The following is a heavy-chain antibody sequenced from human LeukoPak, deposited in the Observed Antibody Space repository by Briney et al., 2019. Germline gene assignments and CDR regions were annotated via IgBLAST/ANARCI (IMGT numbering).Heavy chain of an antibody. CDR1: GFTFSGSA. D-gene: IGHD6-19*01. J-gene: IGHJ1*01. Sequence: GGSLRLSCAASGFTFSGSAMHWVRQASGKGLEWVGRIRSKVNSYATAYAASVKGRFTISRDDSKNTAYLQMNSLRAEDTAVYYCAKDGYSSGWYDRAEYFQHWGQGTLVTVSS. CDR2: IRSKVNSYAT. V-gene: IGHV3-73*01. CDR3: AKDGYSSGWYDRAEYFQH.